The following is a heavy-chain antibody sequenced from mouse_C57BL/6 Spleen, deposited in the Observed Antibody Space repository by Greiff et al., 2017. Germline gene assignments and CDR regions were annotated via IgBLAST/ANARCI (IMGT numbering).Heavy chain of an antibody. CDR2: IRLKSDNYAT. CDR1: GFTFSNYW. CDR3: TGIDY. J-gene: IGHJ2*01. Sequence: EVKLEESGGGLVQPGGSMKLSCVASGFTFSNYWMNWVRQSPEKGLEWVAQIRLKSDNYATQYAESVKGRFTISKEDSKSGVYLQMNNLRAEDTGIYYCTGIDYWGQGTTLTVSS. V-gene: IGHV6-3*01.